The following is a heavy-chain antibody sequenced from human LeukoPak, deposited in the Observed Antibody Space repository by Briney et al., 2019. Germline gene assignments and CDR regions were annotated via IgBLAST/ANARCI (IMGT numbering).Heavy chain of an antibody. Sequence: PSETLSLTCAVYGGSFSGYYWSWIRQPPGKGLEWIGEINHSGSTNYNPSLKSRVTISVDTSKNQFSLKLSSVTAADTAVYYCARQYSSGWYGGGLHFDYWGQGTLVTVSS. CDR2: INHSGST. D-gene: IGHD6-19*01. V-gene: IGHV4-34*01. CDR1: GGSFSGYY. J-gene: IGHJ4*02. CDR3: ARQYSSGWYGGGLHFDY.